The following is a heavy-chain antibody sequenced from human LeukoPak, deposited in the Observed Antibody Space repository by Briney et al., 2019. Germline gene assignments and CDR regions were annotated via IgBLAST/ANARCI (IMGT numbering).Heavy chain of an antibody. V-gene: IGHV4-4*07. CDR1: GGSISSYY. D-gene: IGHD3-10*01. J-gene: IGHJ5*02. CDR2: IYTSGST. CDR3: ARDGWGSGSRNWFDP. Sequence: SETLSLTCTVSGGSISSYYWSWIRQPAGKGLEWIGRIYTSGSTNYNPSLKSRVTMSVDTSKNQFSLKLSSVTAADTAVYYCARDGWGSGSRNWFDPWGQGTLVTVSS.